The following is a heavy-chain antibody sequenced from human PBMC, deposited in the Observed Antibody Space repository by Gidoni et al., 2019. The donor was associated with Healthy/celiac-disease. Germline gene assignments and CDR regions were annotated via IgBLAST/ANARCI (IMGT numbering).Heavy chain of an antibody. D-gene: IGHD3-10*01. CDR3: ARALACGSGSYCLPGYYYYGMDV. CDR1: GFTFSSYA. Sequence: QVQLVESGGGVVQPGRSLRLSCAASGFTFSSYAMHWVRQAPGKGLEWVAVISYDGSNKYYADSVKGRFTISRDNSKNTLYLQMNSLRAEDTAVYYCARALACGSGSYCLPGYYYYGMDVWGQGTTVTVSS. J-gene: IGHJ6*02. CDR2: ISYDGSNK. V-gene: IGHV3-30-3*01.